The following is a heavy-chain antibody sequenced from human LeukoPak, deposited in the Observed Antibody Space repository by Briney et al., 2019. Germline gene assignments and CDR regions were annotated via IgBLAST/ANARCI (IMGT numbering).Heavy chain of an antibody. Sequence: EASVKVSCKASGYTFTRYDINWVRQATGQGLEWMGWMNPKSGNTGHAQKFQGRVTITRDTSISTVYMELSSLRSEDTAVYYCARVVDYSGYDTLDYWGQGTLVTVSS. CDR3: ARVVDYSGYDTLDY. J-gene: IGHJ4*02. CDR2: MNPKSGNT. CDR1: GYTFTRYD. V-gene: IGHV1-8*03. D-gene: IGHD5-12*01.